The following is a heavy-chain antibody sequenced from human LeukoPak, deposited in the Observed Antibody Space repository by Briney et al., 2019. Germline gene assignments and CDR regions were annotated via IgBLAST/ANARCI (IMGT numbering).Heavy chain of an antibody. D-gene: IGHD6-13*01. CDR1: GFTFSSDW. Sequence: GGSLRLSCAASGFTFSSDWMSWVRQAPGKGLEWVANIKEDGSEKYYVDSVKGRFTISRDNAKNSVHLQMNSLRAADTAVYYCARDLYSSSWSADWYFDLWGRGTLVTVSS. CDR3: ARDLYSSSWSADWYFDL. J-gene: IGHJ2*01. V-gene: IGHV3-7*05. CDR2: IKEDGSEK.